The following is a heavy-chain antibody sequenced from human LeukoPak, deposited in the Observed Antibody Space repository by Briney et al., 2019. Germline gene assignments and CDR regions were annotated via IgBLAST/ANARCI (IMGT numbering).Heavy chain of an antibody. J-gene: IGHJ4*02. CDR2: MNPNSGNT. CDR3: ARVYSSSSAGPMVRGAVDY. V-gene: IGHV1-8*01. CDR1: GYTFTSYD. Sequence: ASVKVSCKASGYTFTSYDINWVRQATGQGLEWMGWMNPNSGNTGYAQKFQGRVTMTRNTSISTAYMELSSLRSEDTAVYYCARVYSSSSAGPMVRGAVDYWGQGTLVTVSS. D-gene: IGHD6-6*01.